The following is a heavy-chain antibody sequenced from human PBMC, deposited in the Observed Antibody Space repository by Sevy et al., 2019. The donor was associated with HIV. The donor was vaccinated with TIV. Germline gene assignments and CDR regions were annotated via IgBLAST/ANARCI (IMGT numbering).Heavy chain of an antibody. CDR1: GGTFSSYA. J-gene: IGHJ4*02. CDR3: ARARGYYGSGSYYY. D-gene: IGHD3-10*01. V-gene: IGHV1-69*13. Sequence: ASVKVSCKASGGTFSSYAISWVRQAPGQGLEWMGGIIPTLGTANYARKFQGRVTFTADESTSTAYMELGGLRSEDRAGYYCARARGYYGSGSYYYWGQGTLVTVSS. CDR2: IIPTLGTA.